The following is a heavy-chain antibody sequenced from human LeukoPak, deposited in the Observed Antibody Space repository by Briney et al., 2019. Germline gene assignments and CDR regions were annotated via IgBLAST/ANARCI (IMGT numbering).Heavy chain of an antibody. Sequence: ASVKVSCKASGYTFIGYYLHWVRQAPGQGLEWMGRLNPNSGDTDYAQKFQGRVTMTRDTSISTAYLELSRLKSDDTAMYYCATNEPVVSYYSHYGMDVWGQGTTVTVSS. V-gene: IGHV1-2*06. CDR1: GYTFIGYY. J-gene: IGHJ6*02. D-gene: IGHD2-2*01. CDR3: ATNEPVVSYYSHYGMDV. CDR2: LNPNSGDT.